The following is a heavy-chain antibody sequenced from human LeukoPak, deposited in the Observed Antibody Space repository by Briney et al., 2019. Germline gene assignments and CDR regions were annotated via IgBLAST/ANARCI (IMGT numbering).Heavy chain of an antibody. V-gene: IGHV3-53*01. CDR2: IYSGGST. Sequence: GGSLRLSCAASGFTVSSNYMSWVRQAPGKGLEWVSVIYSGGSTYYADSVKGRFTISRDNSKNTQYLQMNSLRAEDTAVYYCASPSEYYDSSGYYSWAFDIWGQGTMVTVSS. J-gene: IGHJ3*02. CDR3: ASPSEYYDSSGYYSWAFDI. D-gene: IGHD3-22*01. CDR1: GFTVSSNY.